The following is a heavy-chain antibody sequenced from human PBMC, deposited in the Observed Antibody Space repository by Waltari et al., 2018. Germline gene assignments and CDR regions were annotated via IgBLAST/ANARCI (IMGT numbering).Heavy chain of an antibody. D-gene: IGHD1-1*01. CDR2: TSPDGFNK. CDR3: ARGGSDRAPLDY. J-gene: IGHJ4*02. CDR1: GFSLRKYA. Sequence: QVQLVESGGGVVQSGRSLRLSCAASGFSLRKYAVHWVRQAPGKGLEWGGVTSPDGFNKYYADSVQGRFTISRDRSLQMSALRSEDTAVYYWARGGSDRAPLDYWGRGTLVTVSS. V-gene: IGHV3-30*15.